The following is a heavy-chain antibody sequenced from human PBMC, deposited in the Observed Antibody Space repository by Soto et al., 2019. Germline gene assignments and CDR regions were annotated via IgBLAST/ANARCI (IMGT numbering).Heavy chain of an antibody. V-gene: IGHV3-30-3*01. CDR3: ARDPNPRYDYVWGSYRDYYYYGMDV. Sequence: PGGSLRLSCAASGFTFSSYAMHWVRQAPGKGLEWVAVISYDGSNKYYADSVKGRFTISRDNSKNTLYLQMNSLRAEDTAVYYCARDPNPRYDYVWGSYRDYYYYGMDVWGQGTTVTVSS. J-gene: IGHJ6*02. D-gene: IGHD3-16*02. CDR2: ISYDGSNK. CDR1: GFTFSSYA.